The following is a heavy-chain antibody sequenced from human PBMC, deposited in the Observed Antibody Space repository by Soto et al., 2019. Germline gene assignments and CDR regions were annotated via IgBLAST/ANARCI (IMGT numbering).Heavy chain of an antibody. Sequence: QVQLQQWGAGLLKPSETLSLTCAVYGGSFSGYYWSWIRQPPGKGLEWIGEINHRGSTNYNPSLKSRVTISVDTSKNQFSLKLSSVTAADTAVYYCARGASIAAAGLGVYWGQGTLVTVSS. CDR1: GGSFSGYY. V-gene: IGHV4-34*01. CDR3: ARGASIAAAGLGVY. J-gene: IGHJ4*02. D-gene: IGHD6-13*01. CDR2: INHRGST.